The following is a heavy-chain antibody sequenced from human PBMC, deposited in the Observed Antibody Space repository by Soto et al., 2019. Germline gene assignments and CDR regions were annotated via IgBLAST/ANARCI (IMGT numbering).Heavy chain of an antibody. V-gene: IGHV1-18*03. CDR3: ARGSRFDDY. CDR1: GYTFTSYG. CDR2: ISAYNGNT. J-gene: IGHJ4*02. Sequence: QVQLVQSGAEVKKPGASVKVSCKASGYTFTSYGISWVRQAPGQGLEWMGWISAYNGNTNYAQKLQGRVTMTTDTPTSAGYMELRSLRSYAMAMYYLARGSRFDDYWGQGTLVTVSS. D-gene: IGHD3-10*01.